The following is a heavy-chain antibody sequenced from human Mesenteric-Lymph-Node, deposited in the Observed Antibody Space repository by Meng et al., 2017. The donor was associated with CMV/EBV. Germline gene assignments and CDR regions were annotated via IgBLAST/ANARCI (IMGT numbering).Heavy chain of an antibody. CDR1: TFTGYY. V-gene: IGHV1-2*06. CDR3: ASGARLDYYGSGSYYYDY. D-gene: IGHD3-10*01. Sequence: TFTGYYLHWVRQAPGQGPEWMGRINPNSGGTNYVQKFQGRVTMTRDTSISTAYRELSSLRSDDTAVYYCASGARLDYYGSGSYYYDYWGQGTLVTVSS. CDR2: INPNSGGT. J-gene: IGHJ4*02.